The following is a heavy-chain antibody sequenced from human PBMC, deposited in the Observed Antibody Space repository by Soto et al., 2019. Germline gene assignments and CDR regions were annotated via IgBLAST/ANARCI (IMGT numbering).Heavy chain of an antibody. CDR1: GFTFSSYG. Sequence: SLRLSCAASGFTFSSYGMHWVRQAPGKGLEWVAVISYDGSNKYYADSVKGRFTISRDNSKNTLYLQMNSLRAEDTAVYYCAKDPGSQWLVLDFDYWGQGTLVTVSS. D-gene: IGHD6-19*01. CDR2: ISYDGSNK. CDR3: AKDPGSQWLVLDFDY. J-gene: IGHJ4*02. V-gene: IGHV3-30*18.